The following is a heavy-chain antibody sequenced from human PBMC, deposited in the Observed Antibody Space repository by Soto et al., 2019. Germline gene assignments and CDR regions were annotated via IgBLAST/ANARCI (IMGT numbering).Heavy chain of an antibody. J-gene: IGHJ4*02. CDR2: IWYDGSNK. CDR1: GFTFSSYG. Sequence: QVQLVESGGGVVQPGRSLRLSCAASGFTFSSYGMHWVRQAPGKGLEWVAVIWYDGSNKYYADSVKGRFTISRDNSKNTLYLQMNRLRAEDTAVYYCAREVAAAGSLFFVYWGQGTLVTVSS. CDR3: AREVAAAGSLFFVY. D-gene: IGHD6-13*01. V-gene: IGHV3-33*01.